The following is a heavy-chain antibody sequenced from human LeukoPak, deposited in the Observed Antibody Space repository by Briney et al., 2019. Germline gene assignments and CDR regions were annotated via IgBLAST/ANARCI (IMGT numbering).Heavy chain of an antibody. J-gene: IGHJ1*01. D-gene: IGHD2-15*01. CDR3: AGRGHRYSRD. Sequence: SETLSLICNVSGDSVSSGYWSWIRQSPGKGLEWIGFIQDSGITDYNPSLKSRPLMSVDTSKNQFSLNLRSVTAADTAVYYCAGRGHRYSRDWGQGILVTISS. CDR1: GDSVSSGY. CDR2: IQDSGIT. V-gene: IGHV4-4*09.